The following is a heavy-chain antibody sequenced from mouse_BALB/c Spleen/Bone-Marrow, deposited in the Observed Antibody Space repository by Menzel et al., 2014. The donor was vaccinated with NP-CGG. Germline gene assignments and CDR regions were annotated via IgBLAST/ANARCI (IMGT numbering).Heavy chain of an antibody. CDR3: ARDGPYFFDY. D-gene: IGHD2-10*01. CDR2: INSNGGST. CDR1: GFTFSRYG. J-gene: IGHJ2*01. Sequence: VQLQQPGGGLVQPGGSLKLSCAASGFTFSRYGMSWVRQTPDKRLELVATINSNGGSTYYPDSVKGRFTISRDNAKNTLYLQMSSLKSEDTAMYYCARDGPYFFDYWGRGTTLTVSS. V-gene: IGHV5-6-3*01.